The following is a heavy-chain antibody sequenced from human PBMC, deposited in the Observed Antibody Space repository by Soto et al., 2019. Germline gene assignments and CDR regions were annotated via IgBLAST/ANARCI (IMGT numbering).Heavy chain of an antibody. V-gene: IGHV3-23*01. Sequence: EVLLLESGGGLVQPGGSLRLSCAASGFTFSFYPMSWVRQAPGKGLEWVSGISSTAGTIYYADPVKGRFTISRDNSNNTLYLQMDSLRPEDTAVYYCARLFQDYRGYTYLFDVWGQGTLVTVSS. D-gene: IGHD5-12*01. J-gene: IGHJ4*02. CDR1: GFTFSFYP. CDR3: ARLFQDYRGYTYLFDV. CDR2: ISSTAGTI.